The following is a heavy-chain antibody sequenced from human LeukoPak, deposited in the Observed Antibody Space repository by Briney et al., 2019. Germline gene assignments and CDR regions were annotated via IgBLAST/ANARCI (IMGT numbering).Heavy chain of an antibody. CDR3: ARDLGDGYSDY. Sequence: SETLSLTCTVSGYSISSGYYWGWIRQPPGKGLEWIGSIYQSGSTYYNPSLKSRVTISVDTSKNQFSLKLSSVTAADTAVYYCARDLGDGYSDYWGQGTLVTVSS. CDR1: GYSISSGYY. CDR2: IYQSGST. J-gene: IGHJ4*02. V-gene: IGHV4-38-2*02. D-gene: IGHD3-10*01.